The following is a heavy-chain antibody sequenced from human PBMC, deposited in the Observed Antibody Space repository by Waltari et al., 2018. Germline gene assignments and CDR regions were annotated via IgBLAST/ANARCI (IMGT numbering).Heavy chain of an antibody. D-gene: IGHD7-27*01. V-gene: IGHV4-59*08. CDR3: ATSTGEDYYYYMDV. CDR2: IYYSGST. J-gene: IGHJ6*03. Sequence: QVQLQESGPGLVKPSETLSLTCTVSGGSISSYYWSWIRQPPGKGLEWSGYIYYSGSTNYNPSLKSRVTISVDTSKNQFSLKLSSVTAADTAVYYCATSTGEDYYYYMDVWGKGTTVTISS. CDR1: GGSISSYY.